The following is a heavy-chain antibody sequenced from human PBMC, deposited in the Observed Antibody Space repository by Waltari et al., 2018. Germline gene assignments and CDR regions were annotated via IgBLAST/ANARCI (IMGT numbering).Heavy chain of an antibody. D-gene: IGHD2-15*01. CDR3: ARDRGRGLFLDS. CDR2: IHGSGRS. CDR1: GDSISGNYW. V-gene: IGHV4-4*02. Sequence: QVQLQESGPGLVKPSGTLSVTCAVSGDSISGNYWWSWVRQSPGKGLEWIGQIHGSGRSNYNPSLESRVSVSIDTSKNHVSLKMTSATAADTAVYYCARDRGRGLFLDSWGQGTLVTVSP. J-gene: IGHJ4*02.